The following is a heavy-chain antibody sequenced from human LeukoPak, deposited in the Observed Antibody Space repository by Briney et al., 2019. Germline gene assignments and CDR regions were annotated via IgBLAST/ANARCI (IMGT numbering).Heavy chain of an antibody. J-gene: IGHJ5*02. CDR3: ARHDHDSAGTNWFDP. V-gene: IGHV4-39*01. CDR2: IYYTGNT. CDR1: GGSISSINFY. D-gene: IGHD3-16*01. Sequence: SETLSLTCSVSGGSISSINFYWGWIRQPPGKGLEWIATIYYTGNTYYNPSLRSRVTISVDASKNQFSLKLISVTAADTAVYFCARHDHDSAGTNWFDPWGQETLVTVSS.